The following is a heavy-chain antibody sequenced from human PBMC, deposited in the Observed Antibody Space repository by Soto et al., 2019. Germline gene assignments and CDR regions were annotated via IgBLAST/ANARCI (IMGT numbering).Heavy chain of an antibody. Sequence: PSETLSLTCAVSGGSIGGVGYSWSWIRQPPGGGLEWIGYMYHSGTFLKSPSLKTRLTMSLEMSKNQFSLTLNSMTAADTAVYYCARAQFYSGSGNYNNLMFDAWGQGIQVTVSS. CDR2: MYHSGTF. D-gene: IGHD3-10*01. CDR1: GGSIGGVGYS. J-gene: IGHJ5*02. CDR3: ARAQFYSGSGNYNNLMFDA. V-gene: IGHV4-30-2*01.